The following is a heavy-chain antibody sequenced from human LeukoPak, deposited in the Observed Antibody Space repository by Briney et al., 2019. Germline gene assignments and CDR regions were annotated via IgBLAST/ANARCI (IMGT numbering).Heavy chain of an antibody. CDR2: IKPNSGGT. V-gene: IGHV1-2*02. CDR1: GYTFTGYY. CDR3: ARDGSWGSTSYSDY. D-gene: IGHD2-2*01. Sequence: ASVKVSYKASGYTFTGYYIHWVRQAPGQGLEWMEWIKPNSGGTKYEQKFQGRVTMTRDTSITTAYMELTRLTSDDTAVYYCARDGSWGSTSYSDYWGQGTLVTVSS. J-gene: IGHJ4*02.